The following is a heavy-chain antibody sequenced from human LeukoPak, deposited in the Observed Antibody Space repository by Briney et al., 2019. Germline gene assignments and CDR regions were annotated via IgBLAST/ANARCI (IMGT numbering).Heavy chain of an antibody. CDR1: GGSISSYY. CDR2: MYYTGNS. V-gene: IGHV4-59*08. Sequence: PSETLSLTCTVSGGSISSYYWSWIRQPPGKGLEWIGSMYYTGNSFYNPSLKSRVTISVDTSKNQFSLNLSSVTAADTAIYYCARTPRLTMVRGVIIEEYYFDYWGQGTLVTVSS. D-gene: IGHD3-10*01. J-gene: IGHJ4*02. CDR3: ARTPRLTMVRGVIIEEYYFDY.